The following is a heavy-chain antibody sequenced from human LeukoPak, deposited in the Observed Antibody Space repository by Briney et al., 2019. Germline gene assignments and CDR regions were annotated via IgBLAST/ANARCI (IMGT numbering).Heavy chain of an antibody. CDR3: ARDCSGGSCFDY. D-gene: IGHD2-15*01. V-gene: IGHV4-59*12. CDR1: GGPISGYY. Sequence: PSETLSLTCTVSGGPISGYYWSWIRQPPGKGLEYIGYIYYSGSTYYSPSLKSRVTISVDTSKNQFSLKLSSVTAADTAVYYCARDCSGGSCFDYWGQGTLVTVSS. J-gene: IGHJ4*02. CDR2: IYYSGST.